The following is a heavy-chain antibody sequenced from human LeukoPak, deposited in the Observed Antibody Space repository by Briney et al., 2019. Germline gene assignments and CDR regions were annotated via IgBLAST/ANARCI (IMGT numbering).Heavy chain of an antibody. CDR3: ARLYSSSWYMTRFDP. V-gene: IGHV4-39*01. Sequence: PSETLSLTCTVSAGSISSSSYSWGWIRQPPGKGLEWIGSIYYSGSTYFNPSLKSRVTISVDTSKNQFSLKLSSVTAADTAVYYCARLYSSSWYMTRFDPWGQGTLVTVSS. D-gene: IGHD6-13*01. J-gene: IGHJ5*02. CDR2: IYYSGST. CDR1: AGSISSSSYS.